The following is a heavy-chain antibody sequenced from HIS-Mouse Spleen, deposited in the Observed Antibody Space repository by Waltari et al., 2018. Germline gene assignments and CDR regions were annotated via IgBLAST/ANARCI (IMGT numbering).Heavy chain of an antibody. V-gene: IGHV3-7*01. Sequence: EVQLVESGGGLVQPGGSLRLSCAASGFTFSSSWMSWVRQAPGKGLEWVANIKQDGSEKYYVDSVKGRFTISRDNAKNSLYLQMNSLRAEDTAVYYCARDRSTTGFDYWGQGTLVTVSS. CDR3: ARDRSTTGFDY. J-gene: IGHJ4*02. CDR2: IKQDGSEK. D-gene: IGHD4-17*01. CDR1: GFTFSSSW.